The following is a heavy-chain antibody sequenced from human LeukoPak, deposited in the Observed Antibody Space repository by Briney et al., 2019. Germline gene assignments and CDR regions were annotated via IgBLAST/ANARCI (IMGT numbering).Heavy chain of an antibody. Sequence: ASVKVSCKASGYTFTGYYMHWVRQAPAQGLEWMGWINPNSGGTNYPQKFQGRVTMTRDTSISTAYMELSRLRSDDTAAYYCARGSGSGWQYWGQGTLVTVSS. CDR1: GYTFTGYY. CDR3: ARGSGSGWQY. D-gene: IGHD6-19*01. CDR2: INPNSGGT. J-gene: IGHJ4*02. V-gene: IGHV1-2*02.